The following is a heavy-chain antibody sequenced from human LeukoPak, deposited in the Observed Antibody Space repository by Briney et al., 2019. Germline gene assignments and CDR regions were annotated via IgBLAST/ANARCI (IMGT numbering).Heavy chain of an antibody. V-gene: IGHV3-30*01. Sequence: GGSLRLSCAASGFTFSSYAMHWVRQAPGKGLGWVAVISYDGSNKYYADSVKGRFTISRDNSKNSLYLEMNRLRAEDTAVYYCARMSSIAAAGTGYNWFDPWGQGTLVTVSS. D-gene: IGHD6-13*01. CDR1: GFTFSSYA. CDR3: ARMSSIAAAGTGYNWFDP. J-gene: IGHJ5*02. CDR2: ISYDGSNK.